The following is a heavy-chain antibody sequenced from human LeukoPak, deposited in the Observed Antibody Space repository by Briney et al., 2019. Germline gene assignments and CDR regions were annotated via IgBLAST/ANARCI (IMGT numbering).Heavy chain of an antibody. CDR2: INHSGST. V-gene: IGHV4-34*01. CDR3: AREAQGYYFDY. CDR1: GGSFSGYY. Sequence: PSETLSLTCAVYGGSFSGYYWSWIRQPPGKGLEWIGEINHSGSTNYNPSLKSRVTISVDTSKNQFSLKLSSVTAADTAVYYCAREAQGYYFDYWGQGTLVTVSS. J-gene: IGHJ4*02.